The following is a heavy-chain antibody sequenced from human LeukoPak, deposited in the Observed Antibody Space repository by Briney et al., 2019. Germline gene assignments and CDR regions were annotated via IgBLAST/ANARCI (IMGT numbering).Heavy chain of an antibody. D-gene: IGHD3-10*01. V-gene: IGHV3-30*04. CDR3: ARTRSITMVRGVIIGY. CDR2: ISYDGSNK. Sequence: PGGSLRLSCAASGFTFSSYAMHWVRQAPGKGLEWVAVISYDGSNKYYADSVKGRFTISRDNSKNTLYLQMNSLRAEDTAVYYCARTRSITMVRGVIIGYWGQGTLVTVSS. J-gene: IGHJ4*02. CDR1: GFTFSSYA.